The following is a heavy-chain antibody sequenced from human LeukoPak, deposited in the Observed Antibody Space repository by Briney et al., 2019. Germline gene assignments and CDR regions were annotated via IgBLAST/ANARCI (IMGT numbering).Heavy chain of an antibody. D-gene: IGHD6-6*01. Sequence: GGSLRLSCAASGFTFSSYAMSWVRQAPGKGLEWVSAISGSGGSTYYADSVKGRFTISRDNSKNTLYLQMNSLRAEDTAVYYCAKDRLSYSSSEILDYWGQGTLVTVSS. J-gene: IGHJ4*02. V-gene: IGHV3-23*01. CDR2: ISGSGGST. CDR3: AKDRLSYSSSEILDY. CDR1: GFTFSSYA.